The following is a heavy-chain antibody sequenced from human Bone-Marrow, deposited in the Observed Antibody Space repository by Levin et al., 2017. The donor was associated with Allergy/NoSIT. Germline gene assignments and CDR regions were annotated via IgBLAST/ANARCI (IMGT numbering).Heavy chain of an antibody. Sequence: PGESLKISCAASGFTFNKFGMHWVRQAPGKGLEWVAIISDDGTKKRYADSVKGRFSISRDNSKNTLSLQFNSLRDEDTAMYFWSMATPPAQWGRGTLLIVSS. J-gene: IGHJ4*02. CDR2: ISDDGTKK. V-gene: IGHV3-30*03. CDR1: GFTFNKFG. CDR3: SMATPPAQ.